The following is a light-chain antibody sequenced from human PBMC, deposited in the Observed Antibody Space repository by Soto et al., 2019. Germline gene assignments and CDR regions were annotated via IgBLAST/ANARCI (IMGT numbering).Light chain of an antibody. V-gene: IGLV3-21*02. Sequence: SSELTQPPSVSVAPGQTARITCEKNNIGGKSVHWYQQRPGQAPGLVVYNDGDRPSGIPERFSGSNSGNTATLTISRVEVGDEGDYYCHVWDRSSEHRGAFGGGTKLTVL. CDR1: NIGGKS. CDR3: HVWDRSSEHRGA. CDR2: NDG. J-gene: IGLJ3*02.